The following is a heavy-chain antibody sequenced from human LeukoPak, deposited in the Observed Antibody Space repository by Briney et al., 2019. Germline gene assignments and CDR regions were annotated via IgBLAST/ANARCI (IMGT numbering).Heavy chain of an antibody. Sequence: SETLSLTCTVSGGSISSYYWSWIRQPPGKGLEWIGYIYYSGSTNYNPSLKSRVTISVDTSKNQFSLKLSSVTAADTAVYYCARGLTSTYYYDSSGYRGGYYFDYWGQGTLVTVSS. J-gene: IGHJ4*02. CDR2: IYYSGST. D-gene: IGHD3-22*01. CDR1: GGSISSYY. CDR3: ARGLTSTYYYDSSGYRGGYYFDY. V-gene: IGHV4-59*12.